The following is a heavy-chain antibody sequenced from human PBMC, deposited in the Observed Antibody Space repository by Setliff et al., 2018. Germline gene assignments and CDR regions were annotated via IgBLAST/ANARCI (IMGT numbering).Heavy chain of an antibody. CDR2: IKSKAYGGTA. Sequence: PGGSLRLSCVGSGFGFSDAWTTWVRQAPGKGLEWVGHIKSKAYGGTADYATAVKGRFSISRDDSKDTVFLQMNSLKTEDTGTYYCSTGSDGWWGQGTLVTVSS. CDR3: STGSDGW. J-gene: IGHJ4*02. D-gene: IGHD2-15*01. V-gene: IGHV3-15*01. CDR1: GFGFSDAW.